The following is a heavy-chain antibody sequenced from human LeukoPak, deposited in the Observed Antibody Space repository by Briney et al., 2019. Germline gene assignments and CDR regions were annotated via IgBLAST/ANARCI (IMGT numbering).Heavy chain of an antibody. J-gene: IGHJ4*02. V-gene: IGHV3-30*02. CDR2: IGYTGTDT. D-gene: IGHD2/OR15-2a*01. CDR1: GFTFSSFG. CDR3: ARDLTERKYYITY. Sequence: GGSLRLSCAASGFTFSSFGMHWVRQAPGEGLEWVAYIGYTGTDTYYADSVKGRFTISRDNSKNTVHLQVNSLRAADTALYSCARDLTERKYYITYWGQGTLVTVSS.